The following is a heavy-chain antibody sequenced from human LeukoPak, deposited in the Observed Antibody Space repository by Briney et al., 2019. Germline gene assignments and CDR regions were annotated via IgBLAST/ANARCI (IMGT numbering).Heavy chain of an antibody. CDR1: GYTFTGYG. CDR2: IKDANGDT. D-gene: IGHD3-10*01. J-gene: IGHJ4*02. CDR3: ARELTRFGELDF. V-gene: IGHV1-3*01. Sequence: ASVKVSCKASGYTFTGYGISWVRQAPGQGLEWMGWIKDANGDTKYSQRFQGRVTFVRDTSATTVYMDLSSLTSEDTALYYCARELTRFGELDFWGQGTLVTVSS.